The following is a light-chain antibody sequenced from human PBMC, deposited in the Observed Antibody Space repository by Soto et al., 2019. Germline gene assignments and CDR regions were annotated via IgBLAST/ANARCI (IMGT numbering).Light chain of an antibody. CDR2: GAF. V-gene: IGKV3-20*01. CDR3: QHYDASPWT. J-gene: IGKJ1*01. CDR1: QSISSNY. Sequence: EIVLTQSPGTLSLSPGERATLSCRASQSISSNYVAWNQQKPGQAPRLLIYGAFARAAGIPGRFSGSASGTDFTLTIRRLEPEDFAVYFCQHYDASPWTFGQGTKVELK.